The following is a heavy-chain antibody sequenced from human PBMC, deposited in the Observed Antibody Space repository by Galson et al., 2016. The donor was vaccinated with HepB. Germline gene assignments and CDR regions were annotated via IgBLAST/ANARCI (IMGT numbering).Heavy chain of an antibody. CDR1: GGSFSGYY. D-gene: IGHD2/OR15-2a*01. CDR2: INLSGNT. CDR3: ARAQKGVIVTWYYYCMDV. V-gene: IGHV4-34*01. J-gene: IGHJ6*03. Sequence: SETLSLTCAIYGGSFSGYYWNWIRQSPGKGLEWIGEINLSGNTNYNPSLKSQVTISLDTSKNQFSLKVRSLTAADTAVYYCARAQKGVIVTWYYYCMDVWGKGTTVIVSS.